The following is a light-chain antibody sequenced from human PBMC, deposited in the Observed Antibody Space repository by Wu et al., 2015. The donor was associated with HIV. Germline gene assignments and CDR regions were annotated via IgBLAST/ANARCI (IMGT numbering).Light chain of an antibody. V-gene: IGKV1-27*01. Sequence: DIQMTQSPSSLSASVGDRVTITCRASQGISNFLAWYQQKPGKPPKVLIYAASTLQSGVPSRFSGSGSGTDFTLTISSLQPEDFATYYCQQTYSTPRLTFGPGTKWMS. J-gene: IGKJ3*01. CDR1: QGISNF. CDR3: QQTYSTPRLT. CDR2: AAS.